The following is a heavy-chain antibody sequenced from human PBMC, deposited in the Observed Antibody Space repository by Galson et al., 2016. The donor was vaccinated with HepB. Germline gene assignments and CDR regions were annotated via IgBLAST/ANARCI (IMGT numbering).Heavy chain of an antibody. CDR3: ARDSKPFWSGHLSLFDVPDGFDV. V-gene: IGHV3-48*02. J-gene: IGHJ3*01. CDR2: ISTGSTAI. CDR1: GFSFGNFN. Sequence: SLRLSCAASGFSFGNFNFNWVRQAPGKGLEWLTFISTGSTAIFYADSVGGRLTMSRDNAKNSLYLQMNSLRDEDTAVYYCARDSKPFWSGHLSLFDVPDGFDVWGRGTMVAVSS. D-gene: IGHD3-3*01.